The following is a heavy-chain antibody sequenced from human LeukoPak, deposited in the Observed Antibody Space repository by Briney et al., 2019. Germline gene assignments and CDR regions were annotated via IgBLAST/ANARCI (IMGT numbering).Heavy chain of an antibody. CDR3: ARTNYYFDN. V-gene: IGHV3-74*01. CDR2: ISADGINA. D-gene: IGHD1-1*01. CDR1: GFTFSSYW. J-gene: IGHJ4*02. Sequence: GGSLRLSCAASGFTFSSYWIHSVRQAPGKGLVCCSRISADGINAHYADSVKCRFTISRDNAENTLYLQMNSLRAEDTALYYCARTNYYFDNWGQGSLVTVSS.